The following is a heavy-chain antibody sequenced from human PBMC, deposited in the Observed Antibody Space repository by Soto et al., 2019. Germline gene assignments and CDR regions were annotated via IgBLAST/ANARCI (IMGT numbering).Heavy chain of an antibody. CDR1: GGSISSYY. CDR2: IYYSGST. Sequence: SETLSLTCTVSGGSISSYYWSWIRQPPGKGLEWIGYIYYSGSTNYNPSLKSRVTISVDTSKNQFSLKLSSVTAADTAVYYCARVLGRFTGYYDPKFYLDFRGQGTLVIGSS. J-gene: IGHJ4*02. CDR3: ARVLGRFTGYYDPKFYLDF. D-gene: IGHD3-9*01. V-gene: IGHV4-59*12.